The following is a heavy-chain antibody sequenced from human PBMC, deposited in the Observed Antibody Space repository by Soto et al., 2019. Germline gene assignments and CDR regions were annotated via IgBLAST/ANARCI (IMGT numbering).Heavy chain of an antibody. CDR2: MYYSGSS. D-gene: IGHD6-13*01. CDR1: GGSVTNTNYY. Sequence: QLQLQESGPGLVKPSGTLSLTCAVSGGSVTNTNYYWGWIRQPPGKGLEWIGTMYYSGSSYYNPSLKSRVNISVDTSKNQFSLKVNAVTATDTAVYYCATHSSSWRYWYIDLWGRGTLVTVSS. V-gene: IGHV4-39*01. J-gene: IGHJ2*01. CDR3: ATHSSSWRYWYIDL.